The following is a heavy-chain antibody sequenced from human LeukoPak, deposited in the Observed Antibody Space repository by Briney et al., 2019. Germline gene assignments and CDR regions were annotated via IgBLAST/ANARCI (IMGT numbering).Heavy chain of an antibody. CDR1: GYTFTYRY. Sequence: ASVKVSCKASGYTFTYRYLHWVRQAPGQALEWMGWITPFNGNTNYAQKFLDRVTITRDRSMSTAYMELSSLRSEDTAMYYCASDYYDSSGYSRHAFDIWGQGTMVTVSS. CDR2: ITPFNGNT. J-gene: IGHJ3*02. V-gene: IGHV1-45*02. D-gene: IGHD3-22*01. CDR3: ASDYYDSSGYSRHAFDI.